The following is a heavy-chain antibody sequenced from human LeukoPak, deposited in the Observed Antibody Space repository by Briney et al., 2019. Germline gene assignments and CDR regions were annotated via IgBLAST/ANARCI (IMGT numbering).Heavy chain of an antibody. J-gene: IGHJ5*02. CDR1: GGSISGYY. CDR2: IYYSGNT. Sequence: SETLSLTCTVSGGSISGYYWSWIRQPPGKGLEWIGYIYYSGNTNYNPSLKSRVTISVDTSKNHFSLRLSSVTAADTAVYYCARVEGWFDPWGQGTLVTVSS. D-gene: IGHD5-24*01. V-gene: IGHV4-59*01. CDR3: ARVEGWFDP.